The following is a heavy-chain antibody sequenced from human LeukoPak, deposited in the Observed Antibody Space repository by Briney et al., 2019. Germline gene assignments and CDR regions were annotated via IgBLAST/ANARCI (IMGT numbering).Heavy chain of an antibody. Sequence: GASVKVSCEASGYTLTGYYMHWVRQAPGQGLEWMGWINPNSGGTDYAQKSQGRVTMTTDTSTSTAYMELSRLTSDDTAVYYCARSAYSSGWYAPIDYWGQGTLVSVSS. D-gene: IGHD6-19*01. J-gene: IGHJ4*02. V-gene: IGHV1-2*02. CDR1: GYTLTGYY. CDR3: ARSAYSSGWYAPIDY. CDR2: INPNSGGT.